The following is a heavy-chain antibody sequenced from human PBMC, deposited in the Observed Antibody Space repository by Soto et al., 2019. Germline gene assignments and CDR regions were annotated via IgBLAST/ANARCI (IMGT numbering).Heavy chain of an antibody. CDR3: ARVPGTTRYWDY. CDR2: IGTAGDT. D-gene: IGHD3-10*01. V-gene: IGHV3-13*04. Sequence: GGSLRLSCAASGFTFSSYDMHWVRQATGKGLEWVSAIGTAGDTYYPGSVKGRFTISRDNAENSLYLQMNSLSVEDTAVYYCARVPGTTRYWDYWGQGILGHRIL. J-gene: IGHJ4*02. CDR1: GFTFSSYD.